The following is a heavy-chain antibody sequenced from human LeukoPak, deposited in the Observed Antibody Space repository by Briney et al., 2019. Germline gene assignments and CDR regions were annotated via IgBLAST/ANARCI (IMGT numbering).Heavy chain of an antibody. Sequence: GGSLRLSCAASGFTFSSYAVSWVRQAPGKGLAWVSAISDSGGSTQYADSVKGRFTISRDNSKNTQYLQMNSLRAEDTAVYYCARDKSLILGAAAGFHLALFDYWGQGTLVTVSS. J-gene: IGHJ4*02. V-gene: IGHV3-23*01. CDR2: ISDSGGST. CDR1: GFTFSSYA. D-gene: IGHD6-13*01. CDR3: ARDKSLILGAAAGFHLALFDY.